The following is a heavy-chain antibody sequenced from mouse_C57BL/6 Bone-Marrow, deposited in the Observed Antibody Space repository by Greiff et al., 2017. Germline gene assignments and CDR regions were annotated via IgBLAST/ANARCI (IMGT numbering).Heavy chain of an antibody. CDR2: ILPGSGST. CDR1: GYTFTGYW. J-gene: IGHJ3*01. V-gene: IGHV1-9*01. D-gene: IGHD2-1*01. Sequence: QVQLQQSGAELMKPGASVKLSCKATGYTFTGYWIEWVKQRPGHGLEWIGEILPGSGSTNYNEKFKGKATFTADTSSNTAYMQLSSLTTEDSAIYYCARVGRGGFYCGAWFAYWGQGTLVTVSA. CDR3: ARVGRGGFYCGAWFAY.